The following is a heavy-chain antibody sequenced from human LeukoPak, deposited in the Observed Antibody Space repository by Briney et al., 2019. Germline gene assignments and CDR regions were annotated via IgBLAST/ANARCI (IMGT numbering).Heavy chain of an antibody. CDR3: ASCYSGSTSCYTGYGFDI. CDR2: IIPIFGTA. CDR1: GGTFSSYA. D-gene: IGHD2-2*02. V-gene: IGHV1-69*05. Sequence: ASVKVSCKASGGTFSSYAISWVRQAPGQGLEWMGGIIPIFGTANYAQKFQGRVTITRDTSASTAYMELSSLRSEDTAVYYCASCYSGSTSCYTGYGFDIWGQGTMVTVPS. J-gene: IGHJ3*02.